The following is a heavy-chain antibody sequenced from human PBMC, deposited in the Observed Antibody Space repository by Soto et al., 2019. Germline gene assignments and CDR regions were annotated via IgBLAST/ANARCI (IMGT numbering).Heavy chain of an antibody. CDR3: ARDLAVALIDY. J-gene: IGHJ4*02. V-gene: IGHV1-18*01. CDR2: ISAYNGNT. Sequence: QVQLVQSGAEVKKPGASVKVSCKASGYSFTSYGISWVRQAPGQGLEWMGWISAYNGNTKYAQKLQGRVTMTTDTSTSTAYLELRSLRSDDTAGYYWARDLAVALIDYWGQGTLVTVSS. D-gene: IGHD6-19*01. CDR1: GYSFTSYG.